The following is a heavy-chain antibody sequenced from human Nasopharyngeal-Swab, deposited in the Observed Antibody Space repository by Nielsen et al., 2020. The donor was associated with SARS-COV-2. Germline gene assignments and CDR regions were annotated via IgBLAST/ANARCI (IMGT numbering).Heavy chain of an antibody. D-gene: IGHD5-24*01. Sequence: GSLRLSCSVSGGSFNDFYWNWIRQAPGKGLEWIGEINHNERTNYNPSLKSRIAMLVDTSNNQVSLKVSSVSAGDTAVYYCARAGRVGDAYTGLDVWGQGTTVTVSS. V-gene: IGHV4-34*01. CDR3: ARAGRVGDAYTGLDV. CDR2: INHNERT. J-gene: IGHJ6*02. CDR1: GGSFNDFY.